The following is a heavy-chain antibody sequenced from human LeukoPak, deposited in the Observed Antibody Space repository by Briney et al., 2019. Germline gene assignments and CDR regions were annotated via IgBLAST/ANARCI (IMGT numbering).Heavy chain of an antibody. J-gene: IGHJ4*02. D-gene: IGHD3-22*01. Sequence: GGSLRLSCAASGFTFGSPWMHWVRQAPGKGLVWVSRINSDGSATAYADSVKGRFTISRDNSKNTLYLQMNSLRAEDTAVYYCARQVTNYYYSNGLDYWGQGTLLTVSS. CDR1: GFTFGSPW. CDR3: ARQVTNYYYSNGLDY. V-gene: IGHV3-74*01. CDR2: INSDGSAT.